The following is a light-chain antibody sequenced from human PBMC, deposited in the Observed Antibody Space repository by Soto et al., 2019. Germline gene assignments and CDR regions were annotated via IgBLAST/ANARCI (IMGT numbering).Light chain of an antibody. V-gene: IGLV2-11*01. CDR1: SSDVGGYNY. J-gene: IGLJ2*01. CDR3: CSYAGSYTPVV. Sequence: QSVLTQPRSVSGSPGQSVTISCTGTSSDVGGYNYVSWYQQHPGKAPKLMIYDVSKRPSRVPDRFSGSKSGNTASLTISGLQAEDEADYYCCSYAGSYTPVVFGGGTKLTVL. CDR2: DVS.